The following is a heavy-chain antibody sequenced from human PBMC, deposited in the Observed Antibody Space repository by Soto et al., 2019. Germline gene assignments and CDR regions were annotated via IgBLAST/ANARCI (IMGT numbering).Heavy chain of an antibody. CDR2: IIPIFGTA. J-gene: IGHJ5*02. CDR3: ASGGSIAAALSNWFDP. V-gene: IGHV1-69*06. Sequence: QVQLVESGGGVVQPGRSLRLSCAASGFTFSNFGMHWVRQAPGKGLEWVGGIIPIFGTANYAQKFQGRVTITADKSTSTAYMELSSLRSEDTAVYYCASGGSIAAALSNWFDPWGQGTLVTVSS. CDR1: GFTFSNFG. D-gene: IGHD6-13*01.